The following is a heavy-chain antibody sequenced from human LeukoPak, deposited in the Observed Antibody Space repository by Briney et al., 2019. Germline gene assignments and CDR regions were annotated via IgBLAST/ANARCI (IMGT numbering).Heavy chain of an antibody. CDR3: AKVTIVVVPAAHPDY. Sequence: PGGSLRLSCAASGFTFSSYEMNWVRQAPGKGLEWVSAISGSGGSTYYADSVKGRFTISRDNSKNTLYLQMNSLRAEDTAVYYCAKVTIVVVPAAHPDYWGQGTLVTVSS. D-gene: IGHD2-2*01. J-gene: IGHJ4*02. CDR1: GFTFSSYE. V-gene: IGHV3-23*01. CDR2: ISGSGGST.